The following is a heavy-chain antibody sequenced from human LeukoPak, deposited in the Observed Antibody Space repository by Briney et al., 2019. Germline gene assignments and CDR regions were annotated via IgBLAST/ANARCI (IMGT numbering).Heavy chain of an antibody. J-gene: IGHJ4*02. CDR1: GFTFSSYS. CDR3: ARSDFWSGYYHFDY. V-gene: IGHV3-21*01. CDR2: ISSSSSYI. Sequence: GGSLRLSCAASGFTFSSYSMNWVRQAPGKGLEWVSSISSSSSYIYYADSVKGRFTISRDNAKNSLYLQMNSLRAEDTAVYYCARSDFWSGYYHFDYWGQGTLVTVSS. D-gene: IGHD3-3*01.